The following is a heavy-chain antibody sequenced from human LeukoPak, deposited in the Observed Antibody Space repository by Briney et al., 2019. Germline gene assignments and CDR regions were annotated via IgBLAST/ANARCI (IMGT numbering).Heavy chain of an antibody. CDR2: ISVNGVTT. CDR1: GFTFSSYA. CDR3: AKEVFGEYYDGFDY. Sequence: GGSLRLSCAASGFTFSSYAMSWVRQAPGEGLEWVSRISVNGVTTYYADSWKGRFTISRDNSRNTLFLQMNSLRAEDTAVYYCAKEVFGEYYDGFDYWGQGTLVTVSS. J-gene: IGHJ4*02. D-gene: IGHD3-10*02. V-gene: IGHV3-23*01.